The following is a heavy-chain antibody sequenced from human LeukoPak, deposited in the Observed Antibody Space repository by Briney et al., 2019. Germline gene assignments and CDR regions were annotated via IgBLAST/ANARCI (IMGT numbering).Heavy chain of an antibody. CDR1: GFTFSSYW. Sequence: GGSLRLSCAASGFTFSSYWMHWVRQAPGKGLVWVSRINSDGSSTSYADSVKGRFTISRDNAKNTLYLQMNSLRAEDTAVYYCARDSSSYYYYYYMDVWGKGTTVTVSS. D-gene: IGHD6-6*01. V-gene: IGHV3-74*01. J-gene: IGHJ6*03. CDR2: INSDGSST. CDR3: ARDSSSYYYYYYMDV.